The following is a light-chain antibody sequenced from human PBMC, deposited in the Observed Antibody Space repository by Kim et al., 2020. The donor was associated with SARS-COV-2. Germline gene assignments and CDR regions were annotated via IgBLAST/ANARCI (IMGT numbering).Light chain of an antibody. J-gene: IGKJ2*01. CDR3: LQDYNFPYT. CDR2: AAH. Sequence: SASVRDIVTITCRASQVIRNDLGWYQHKPGEAPRLLIYAAHSLRSGVPSRFSGSASGTDFPLIISSLQPEDFGTYFCLQDYNFPYTFGQGTKLEI. V-gene: IGKV1-6*01. CDR1: QVIRND.